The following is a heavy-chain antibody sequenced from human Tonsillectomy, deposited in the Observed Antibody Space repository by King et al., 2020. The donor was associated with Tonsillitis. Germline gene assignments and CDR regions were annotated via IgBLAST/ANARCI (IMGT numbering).Heavy chain of an antibody. CDR2: IYYSGST. CDR3: ARDDYYYDSSGYSYKPRGGRGFDI. Sequence: VQLQESGPGLVKPSQTLSLTCTVSGGSISSGGYYWSWIRQHPGKGLEWIGYIYYSGSTYYNPSLKSRVTISVDTSKNQFSLKLSSVTAADTAVYYCARDDYYYDSSGYSYKPRGGRGFDIWGQGTMVTVSS. CDR1: GGSISSGGYY. V-gene: IGHV4-31*03. D-gene: IGHD3-22*01. J-gene: IGHJ3*02.